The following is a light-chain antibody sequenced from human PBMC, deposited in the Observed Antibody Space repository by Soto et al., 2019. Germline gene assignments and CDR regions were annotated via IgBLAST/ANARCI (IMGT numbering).Light chain of an antibody. CDR1: QRLLYSSKNKNY. V-gene: IGKV4-1*01. J-gene: IGKJ5*01. CDR2: WAS. Sequence: VVRTQSPDSLAVPLGEGATINCKSSQRLLYSSKNKNYLAWYQQKSGQPPKLIIYWASTRESGVPDRFSGSGSATDFTLTISSLQAEDVAVYYCQQYYSLPINFGQGTRLEI. CDR3: QQYYSLPIN.